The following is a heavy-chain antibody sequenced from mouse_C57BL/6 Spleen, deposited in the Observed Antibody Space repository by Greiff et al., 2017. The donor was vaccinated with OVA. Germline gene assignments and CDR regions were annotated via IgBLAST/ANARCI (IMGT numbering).Heavy chain of an antibody. J-gene: IGHJ3*01. CDR1: GYTFTSYG. CDR2: IYPRSGNT. D-gene: IGHD1-1*01. CDR3: GSCYYGSGKFAY. V-gene: IGHV1-81*01. Sequence: LVESGAELVRPGASVKLSCKASGYTFTSYGISWVKQRTGQGLEWIGEIYPRSGNTYYNEKFKGKATLTADKSSSTAYMELRSLTSEDSAVYFCGSCYYGSGKFAYWGQGTLVTVSA.